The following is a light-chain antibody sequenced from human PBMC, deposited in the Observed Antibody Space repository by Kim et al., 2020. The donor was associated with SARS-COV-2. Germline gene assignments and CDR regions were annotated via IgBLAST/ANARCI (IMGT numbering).Light chain of an antibody. Sequence: VALGQTVTITCQGTSLISYYATRYQQKPGQAPILLIYGKNNRPSGIPDRFSVSSSGNTASLTITGTQAGDEADYYCNSRDSNDNVVFGGGTQLTVL. CDR2: GKN. CDR3: NSRDSNDNVV. V-gene: IGLV3-19*01. J-gene: IGLJ2*01. CDR1: SLISYY.